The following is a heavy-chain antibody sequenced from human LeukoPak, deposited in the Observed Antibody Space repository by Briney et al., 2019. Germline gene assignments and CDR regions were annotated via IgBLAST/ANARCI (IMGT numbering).Heavy chain of an antibody. Sequence: SETLSLTCAVNGGSFSDYFWGWFRQPPGKGLGWIGEVNHRGTTSSNPSLKSRVAISVDASKNQFSLKLSSVTAADTAIYYCARIHLWPENWFDAWGQGGLVTVSS. CDR3: ARIHLWPENWFDA. CDR2: VNHRGTT. D-gene: IGHD3-10*01. V-gene: IGHV4-34*01. CDR1: GGSFSDYF. J-gene: IGHJ5*02.